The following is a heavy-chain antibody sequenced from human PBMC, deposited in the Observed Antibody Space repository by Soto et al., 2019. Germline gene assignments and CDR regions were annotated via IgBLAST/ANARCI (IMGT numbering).Heavy chain of an antibody. V-gene: IGHV4-61*01. CDR3: ASVPPGVRGVQPFDY. D-gene: IGHD3-10*01. J-gene: IGHJ4*02. Sequence: SETLSLTCTASGGSVSSGNYYWSWIRQPPGKGLEWIAYIYYTRTTNYNPSLKSRVTISVDTSKNQFSLRLTSVTAADTAVYYCASVPPGVRGVQPFDYWGQGTLVTVSS. CDR1: GGSVSSGNYY. CDR2: IYYTRTT.